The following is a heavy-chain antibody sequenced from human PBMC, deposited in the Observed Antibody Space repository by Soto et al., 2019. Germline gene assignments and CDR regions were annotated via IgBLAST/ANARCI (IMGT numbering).Heavy chain of an antibody. CDR3: ARGGDVNYYHGMDV. CDR2: ISAYNGKT. Sequence: QVQLVRSGGEVKKRGASVKLSCTACGCTFTSYGISWVRQAPGQGLEWMGWISAYNGKTNYAQNVQGRVTMTTDTSTRTAYMDLRSLRSDDTAVYYCARGGDVNYYHGMDVWGQGTTVTVSS. V-gene: IGHV1-18*01. CDR1: GCTFTSYG. D-gene: IGHD5-12*01. J-gene: IGHJ6*02.